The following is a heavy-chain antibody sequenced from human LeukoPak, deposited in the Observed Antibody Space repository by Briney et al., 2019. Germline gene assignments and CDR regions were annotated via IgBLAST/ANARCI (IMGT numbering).Heavy chain of an antibody. Sequence: PSETLSLTCTVSGGSISSYYWSWIRQTPGKGLEWIGDIYYSGSTNYNPSLKSRVTISVDTSKNQFSLKLTSVTAADTAVYFCARSYDYSSSVAFDVWGQGTMVTVSS. V-gene: IGHV4-59*12. D-gene: IGHD4-11*01. CDR2: IYYSGST. CDR3: ARSYDYSSSVAFDV. J-gene: IGHJ3*01. CDR1: GGSISSYY.